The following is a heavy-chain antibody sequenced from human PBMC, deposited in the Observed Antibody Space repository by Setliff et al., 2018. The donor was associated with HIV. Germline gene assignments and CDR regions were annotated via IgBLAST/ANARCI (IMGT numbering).Heavy chain of an antibody. CDR1: GFTFSSYS. D-gene: IGHD3-22*01. CDR2: ISSSSSYI. Sequence: GGSLRLSCAASGFTFSSYSMNWVRQAPGKGLGWVSSISSSSSYIYYADSVKGRFTISRDNAKNSLYLQMNSLRAEDTAVYYCAKDLVYYDSSGDLDYWGQGTLVTVSS. V-gene: IGHV3-21*04. CDR3: AKDLVYYDSSGDLDY. J-gene: IGHJ4*02.